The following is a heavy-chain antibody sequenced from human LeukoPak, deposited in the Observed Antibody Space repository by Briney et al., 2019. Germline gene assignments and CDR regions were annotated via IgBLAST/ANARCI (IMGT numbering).Heavy chain of an antibody. D-gene: IGHD6-19*01. CDR1: GGSISSGSYY. V-gene: IGHV4-61*02. Sequence: SETLSLTCTVSGGSISSGSYYWSWIRQPAGKGLEWIGRIYTSGSTNYNPSLKSRVTISVDTSKNPFSLKLSSVTAADTAVYYCARDSIAVAGFDYWGQGTLVTVSS. J-gene: IGHJ4*02. CDR2: IYTSGST. CDR3: ARDSIAVAGFDY.